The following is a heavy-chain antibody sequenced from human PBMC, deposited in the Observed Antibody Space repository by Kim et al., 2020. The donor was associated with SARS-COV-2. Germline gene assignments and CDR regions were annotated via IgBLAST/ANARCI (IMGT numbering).Heavy chain of an antibody. CDR2: IYYSGGT. Sequence: SETLSLTCTVSGGSISSYYWSWIRQPPGKGLEWIGYIYYSGGTDYNPSLKSRVTISVDTSKNQFSLKLTSVTAADTAVYYCARGRAYSSLNSWGQGTLVT. CDR3: ARGRAYSSLNS. D-gene: IGHD6-19*01. J-gene: IGHJ4*02. V-gene: IGHV4-59*13. CDR1: GGSISSYY.